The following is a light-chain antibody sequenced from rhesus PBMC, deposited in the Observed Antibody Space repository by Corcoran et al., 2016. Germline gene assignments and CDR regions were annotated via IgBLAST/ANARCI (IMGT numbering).Light chain of an antibody. CDR3: QHYYDNPLT. CDR1: QNIYSN. J-gene: IGKJ4*01. V-gene: IGKV1S12*01. Sequence: DIQMTQSPSALSASVGDRVTISCRASQNIYSNLAWYQQKPGKAPKLLIYAASSLQTGIPSRFSGSGSGTDFTLTISSLQPEDSAAYYRQHYYDNPLTFGGGTKVEIK. CDR2: AAS.